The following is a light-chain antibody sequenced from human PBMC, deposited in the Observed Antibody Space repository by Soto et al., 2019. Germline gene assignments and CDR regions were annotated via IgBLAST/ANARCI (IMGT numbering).Light chain of an antibody. V-gene: IGKV1-39*01. CDR1: QTITKY. CDR3: QEGSSNPRT. J-gene: IGKJ1*01. CDR2: AAS. Sequence: DIQMTQSPPSLSASVGDIVTITCRASQTITKYLSWYQQRPGEAPKLLIYAASSLQPGVPSRFSGSGSGTDFNLTISGLQTDDFATYYCQEGSSNPRTFGQGTKVEVK.